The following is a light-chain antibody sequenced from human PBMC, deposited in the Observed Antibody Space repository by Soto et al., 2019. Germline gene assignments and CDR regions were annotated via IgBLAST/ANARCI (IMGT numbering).Light chain of an antibody. CDR1: QSVSSY. J-gene: IGKJ1*01. CDR2: GAS. Sequence: PGERATLSCRASQSVSSYLAWYQQKPGQAPRLLFYGASNRATGIPDRFSGSGSGTDFTLTISRLEPEDFAVYYCQQYVTSSPRTFGQGTKVDI. V-gene: IGKV3-20*01. CDR3: QQYVTSSPRT.